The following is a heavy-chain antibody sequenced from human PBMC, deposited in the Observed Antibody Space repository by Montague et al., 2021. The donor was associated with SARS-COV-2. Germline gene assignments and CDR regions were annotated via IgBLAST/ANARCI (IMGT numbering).Heavy chain of an antibody. V-gene: IGHV3-9*01. CDR3: AKDGGHSSGYYYEGGFDS. J-gene: IGHJ4*02. D-gene: IGHD3-22*01. Sequence: SLRLSCAASGFIFEDYAMHWVRQAPGKGLEWVSGISWNSGSIAYADSVKGRFTISRENAKNSLYLQMSSQRPEDTALYYCAKDGGHSSGYYYEGGFDSWGQGTPGTGSS. CDR2: ISWNSGSI. CDR1: GFIFEDYA.